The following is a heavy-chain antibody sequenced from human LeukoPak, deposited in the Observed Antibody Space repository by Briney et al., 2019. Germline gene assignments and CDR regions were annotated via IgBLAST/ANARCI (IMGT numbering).Heavy chain of an antibody. J-gene: IGHJ3*02. D-gene: IGHD1-26*01. V-gene: IGHV1-24*01. CDR3: ARSEFHTRGAFDI. CDR1: GYTLTELS. CDR2: FDPEDGET. Sequence: ASVKVSCKVSGYTLTELSMHWVRQAPGKGLEWMGGFDPEDGETIYAQKFQGRVTITADKSTSTAYMELSSLRSEDTAVYYCARSEFHTRGAFDIWGQGTMVTVSS.